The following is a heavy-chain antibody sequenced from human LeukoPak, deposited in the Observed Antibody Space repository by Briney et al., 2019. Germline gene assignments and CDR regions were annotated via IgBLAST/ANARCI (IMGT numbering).Heavy chain of an antibody. CDR1: GFTFNKYD. Sequence: GGSLRLACAASGFTFNKYDMHWVRQAPGTGLDWVAFISFDATKEHYADSVKCRFTISRDNTKQTVYLQMNNLKPEDTALYYCARKYTTSYYSIDYWGQGTLVTVSS. J-gene: IGHJ4*02. V-gene: IGHV3-30*04. D-gene: IGHD2-2*01. CDR3: ARKYTTSYYSIDY. CDR2: ISFDATKE.